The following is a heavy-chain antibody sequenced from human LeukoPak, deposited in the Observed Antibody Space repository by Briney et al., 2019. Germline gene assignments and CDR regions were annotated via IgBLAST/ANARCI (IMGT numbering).Heavy chain of an antibody. J-gene: IGHJ4*02. CDR1: GFSFSDAW. Sequence: PGGSLRLSCAASGFSFSDAWMSWVRQIPGKGLEWVGRIESKTDGGTTDYAAPVKGRFTISRDDSTNTLYLQMNSLKVEDTAVYYCARDLFYGSGSPHLDCWGQGTLVTVSS. V-gene: IGHV3-15*04. CDR2: IESKTDGGTT. CDR3: ARDLFYGSGSPHLDC. D-gene: IGHD3-10*01.